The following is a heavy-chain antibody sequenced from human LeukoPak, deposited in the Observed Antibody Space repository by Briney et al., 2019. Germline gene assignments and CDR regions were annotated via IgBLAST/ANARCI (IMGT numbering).Heavy chain of an antibody. CDR1: GYTFTSYY. J-gene: IGHJ3*02. CDR2: INPSGGST. Sequence: RWASVTVSCKASGYTFTSYYMHWVRQAPGQGLEWMGIINPSGGSTSYAQKFQGRVTMTRDTSTSTVYMELSSLRSEDTAVYYCARGWADSSGYSMEDAFDIWGQGTMVTVSS. CDR3: ARGWADSSGYSMEDAFDI. V-gene: IGHV1-46*01. D-gene: IGHD3-22*01.